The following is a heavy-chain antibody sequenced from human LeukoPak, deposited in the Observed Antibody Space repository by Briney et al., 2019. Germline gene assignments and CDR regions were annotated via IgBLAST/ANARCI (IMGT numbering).Heavy chain of an antibody. J-gene: IGHJ4*02. Sequence: GGSLRLSCAASGFTFSSYAMSWVRQAPGKGLEGVSAISWRGGSTYYADSVKGRYTIYRDNSKNTLYLQMNSLRAEDTAVYYCAKLGYYDSSGYPYFDYWGQGTLVTVSS. D-gene: IGHD3-22*01. V-gene: IGHV3-23*01. CDR1: GFTFSSYA. CDR2: ISWRGGST. CDR3: AKLGYYDSSGYPYFDY.